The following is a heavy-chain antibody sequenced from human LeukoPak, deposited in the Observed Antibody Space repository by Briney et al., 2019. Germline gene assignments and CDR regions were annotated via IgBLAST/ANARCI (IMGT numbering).Heavy chain of an antibody. CDR2: IRSKAYGGTT. J-gene: IGHJ4*02. CDR3: TSGWPAAGY. V-gene: IGHV3-49*04. Sequence: PGGSLRLSCTASGFTFGHYAMSWDRQAPGKGLEWVGFIRSKAYGGTTEYAASVKGRFTISRDDSKRIAYLQMNSLKTEDTAVYYCTSGWPAAGYWGQGTLVTVSS. CDR1: GFTFGHYA. D-gene: IGHD2-2*01.